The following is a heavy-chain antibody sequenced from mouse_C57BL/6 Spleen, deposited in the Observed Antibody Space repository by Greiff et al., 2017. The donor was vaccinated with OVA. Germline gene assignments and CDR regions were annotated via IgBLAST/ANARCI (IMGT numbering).Heavy chain of an antibody. J-gene: IGHJ2*01. D-gene: IGHD2-12*01. CDR2: IDPSDSST. CDR3: ARGSYDEDD. Sequence: VQLQQPGAELVKPGASVKLSCKASGYTFTSYWMQWVKQRPGQGLEWIGEIDPSDSSTNYNQKFKGKATLTVDTSSSTAYMQHSSLTSEDSAVYYCARGSYDEDDWGQGTTLTVSS. V-gene: IGHV1-50*01. CDR1: GYTFTSYW.